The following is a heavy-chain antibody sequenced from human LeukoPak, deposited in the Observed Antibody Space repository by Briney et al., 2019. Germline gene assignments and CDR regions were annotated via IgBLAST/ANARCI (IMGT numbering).Heavy chain of an antibody. CDR3: AGQYTGYDAFDY. D-gene: IGHD5-12*01. Sequence: SETLSLTCTVSGGSISSYYWSWIRQPPGKGLEWIGYIYYSGSTNYNPSLKSRVTLSVDTSKNQFSLKLSSVTAADTAVYYCAGQYTGYDAFDYWGQGTLVTVSS. J-gene: IGHJ4*02. CDR2: IYYSGST. CDR1: GGSISSYY. V-gene: IGHV4-59*08.